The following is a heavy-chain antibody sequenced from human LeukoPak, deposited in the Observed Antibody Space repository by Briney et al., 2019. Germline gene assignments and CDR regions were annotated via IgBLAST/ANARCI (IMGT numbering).Heavy chain of an antibody. CDR3: EGVAVAGTVH. Sequence: ASETLSLTCTVSGGSIRSSYYYWGWIRQPPGKGLEWIGEINHSGSTNYNPSLKSRVTISVDTSKNQFSLKLSSVTAADTAVYYCEGVAVAGTVHWGQGTLVTVSS. D-gene: IGHD6-19*01. CDR2: INHSGST. J-gene: IGHJ4*02. CDR1: GGSIRSSYYY. V-gene: IGHV4-39*07.